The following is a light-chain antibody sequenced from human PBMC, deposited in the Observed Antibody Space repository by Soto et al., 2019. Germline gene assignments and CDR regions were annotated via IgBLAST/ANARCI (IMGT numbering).Light chain of an antibody. Sequence: DIALTQSTSFLSASVGDRVTITCRASQGISSYLAWYQQKPGKAPKLLIYAASTLQSGVPSRFSGSGSGTEFTLTISSLQAEDFATYYCQQLNSYPITFGEGTKLDIK. CDR1: QGISSY. CDR2: AAS. CDR3: QQLNSYPIT. J-gene: IGKJ4*01. V-gene: IGKV1-9*01.